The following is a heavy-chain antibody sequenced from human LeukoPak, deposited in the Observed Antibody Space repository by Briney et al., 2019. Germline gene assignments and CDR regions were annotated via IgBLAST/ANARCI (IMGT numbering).Heavy chain of an antibody. CDR3: ARDYHYYDSSGYLVY. Sequence: GASVKVSCKASGYTFTSYGISWVRQAPRQGLEWMGWISAYNGNTNYAQKLQGRVTMTTDTSTSTAYMELRSLRSDDTAVYYCARDYHYYDSSGYLVYWGQGTLVTVSS. D-gene: IGHD3-22*01. CDR2: ISAYNGNT. J-gene: IGHJ4*02. CDR1: GYTFTSYG. V-gene: IGHV1-18*01.